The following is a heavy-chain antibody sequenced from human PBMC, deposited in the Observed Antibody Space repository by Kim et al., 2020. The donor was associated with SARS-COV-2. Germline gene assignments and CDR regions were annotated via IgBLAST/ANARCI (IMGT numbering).Heavy chain of an antibody. CDR2: IYYSGST. Sequence: SETLSLTCTVSGGSISSYYWSWIRQPPGKGLEWIGYIYYSGSTNYNPSLKSRVTISVDTSKNQFSLKLSSVTAADTAVYYCARGPDYYDSSGYYLRGSRFDYWGQGTLVTVSS. D-gene: IGHD3-22*01. J-gene: IGHJ4*02. V-gene: IGHV4-59*01. CDR1: GGSISSYY. CDR3: ARGPDYYDSSGYYLRGSRFDY.